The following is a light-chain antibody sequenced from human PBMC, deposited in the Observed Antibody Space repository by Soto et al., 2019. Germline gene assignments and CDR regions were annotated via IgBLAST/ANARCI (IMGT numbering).Light chain of an antibody. CDR1: QSVSSN. Sequence: QSAGTLSVSPGERATLSCRASQSVSSNLAWYQQKPGQAPRLLIYGASTRATGIPARFSGSGSGTEFTLTISSLQSEDFAVYYCQQYNNWPWTFGQRSKAAIK. V-gene: IGKV3-15*01. CDR2: GAS. J-gene: IGKJ1*01. CDR3: QQYNNWPWT.